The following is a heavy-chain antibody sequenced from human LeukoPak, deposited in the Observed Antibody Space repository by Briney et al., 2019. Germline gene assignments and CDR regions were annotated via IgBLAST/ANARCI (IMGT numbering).Heavy chain of an antibody. CDR2: IWYDGSNK. Sequence: GGSLRLSCAASGFTFSSYGMHWVRQAPGKGLEWVAVIWYDGSNKYYADSVKGRFTISRDNSKITLYLQMNSLRAEDTAVYYCARDAGYCSGGSCYSDNWFDPWGQGTLVTVSS. CDR3: ARDAGYCSGGSCYSDNWFDP. V-gene: IGHV3-33*01. J-gene: IGHJ5*02. D-gene: IGHD2-15*01. CDR1: GFTFSSYG.